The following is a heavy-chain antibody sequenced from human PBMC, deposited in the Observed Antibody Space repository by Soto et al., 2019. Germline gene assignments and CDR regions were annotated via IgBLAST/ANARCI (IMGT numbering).Heavy chain of an antibody. V-gene: IGHV3-30-3*01. D-gene: IGHD4-17*01. Sequence: GGSLRLSCAASGFTFSSYAMHWVRQAPGKGLEWVAVISYDGSNKYYADSVKGRFTISRDNSKNTLYLQMNSLRAEDTAVYYCARERVTTVRRDAFDIWGQGTMVTVS. CDR1: GFTFSSYA. J-gene: IGHJ3*02. CDR2: ISYDGSNK. CDR3: ARERVTTVRRDAFDI.